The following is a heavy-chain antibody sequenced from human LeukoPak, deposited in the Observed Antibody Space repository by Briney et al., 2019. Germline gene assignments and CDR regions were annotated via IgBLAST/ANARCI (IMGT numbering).Heavy chain of an antibody. CDR1: GGSFSGYY. Sequence: SETLSLTCAVYGGSFSGYYWSWIRQPPGTGLEWTGEINHSGRTNYNPSLKSRVTISVDTSKNQFSLKLSSVTAADTAVYYCARTKEYYYGSGTYYKKEKYYHYYGMDVWGRGTTVTVSS. CDR2: INHSGRT. CDR3: ARTKEYYYGSGTYYKKEKYYHYYGMDV. D-gene: IGHD3-10*01. J-gene: IGHJ6*02. V-gene: IGHV4-34*01.